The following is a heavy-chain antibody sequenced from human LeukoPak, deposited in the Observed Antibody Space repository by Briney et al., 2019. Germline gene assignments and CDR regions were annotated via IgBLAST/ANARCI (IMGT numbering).Heavy chain of an antibody. CDR3: ARDRWGYHNYLDY. D-gene: IGHD4-23*01. CDR2: ISSNGGST. J-gene: IGHJ4*02. V-gene: IGHV3-64*01. Sequence: GGSLRLSCAASGFTLSSYATHWVRQAPGKGLEYVSAISSNGGSTYYANSVKGRFTISRDNSKNTVYLQMGSLRPEDMAVYYCARDRWGYHNYLDYWGQGTLVTVSS. CDR1: GFTLSSYA.